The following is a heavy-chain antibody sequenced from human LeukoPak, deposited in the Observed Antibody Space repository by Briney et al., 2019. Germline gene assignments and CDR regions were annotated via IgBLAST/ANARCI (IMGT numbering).Heavy chain of an antibody. CDR3: ARAGWELPFDY. CDR1: GFTFRSYS. V-gene: IGHV3-21*01. CDR2: ISSSSSYI. Sequence: GGSLRLSCAASGFTFRSYSINWVRQAPGKWLEWVSSISSSSSYIYYADSVKGRFTISRENAKNSLYLQMNSLRAEDTAVYYCARAGWELPFDYWGQGNLVTVSS. D-gene: IGHD2-15*01. J-gene: IGHJ4*02.